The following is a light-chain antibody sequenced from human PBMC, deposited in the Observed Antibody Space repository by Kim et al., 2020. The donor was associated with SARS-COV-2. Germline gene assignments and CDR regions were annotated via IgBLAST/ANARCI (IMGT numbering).Light chain of an antibody. CDR2: DAS. V-gene: IGKV3-11*01. Sequence: EIVLTQSPGTLSVSPGERATLSCRASQSVGNSLAWYQQKPGQAPRLVIYDASNRATGIPVRFSGGGSGTDFTLTISSLEPDDFAVYYCHRRRHLLSLGPGTPLEIK. J-gene: IGKJ5*01. CDR3: HRRRHLLS. CDR1: QSVGNS.